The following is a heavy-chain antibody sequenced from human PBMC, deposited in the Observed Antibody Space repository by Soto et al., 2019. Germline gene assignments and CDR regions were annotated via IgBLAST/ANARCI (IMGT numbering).Heavy chain of an antibody. J-gene: IGHJ2*01. CDR3: ARDDCNGGSCDGGHYLDL. D-gene: IGHD2-15*01. Sequence: QVQLVQSGPEVKKAGASVKVSCTAPTDYIFLAYGFDWVRQAPGQGLEWMGWISPKFGRTNYARTLQDRFTMTTEVSTNSVSMELRDLRSDDTAVYYCARDDCNGGSCDGGHYLDLWGRGTPISVSS. V-gene: IGHV1-18*01. CDR2: ISPKFGRT. CDR1: DYIFLAYG.